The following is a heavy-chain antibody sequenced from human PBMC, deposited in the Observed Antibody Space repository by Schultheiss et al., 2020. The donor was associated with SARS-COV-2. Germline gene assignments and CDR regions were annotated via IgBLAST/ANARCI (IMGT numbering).Heavy chain of an antibody. D-gene: IGHD3-22*01. Sequence: ASVKVSCKASGGTFSSYAISWVRQAPGQGLEWMGIINPYGGVTNYAQKFQGRVTMTRDTSISTAYMELSRLRSDDTAVYYCARVPRHMIVVVSPFDYWGQGTLVTVSS. V-gene: IGHV1-2*02. CDR2: INPYGGVT. CDR3: ARVPRHMIVVVSPFDY. CDR1: GGTFSSYA. J-gene: IGHJ4*02.